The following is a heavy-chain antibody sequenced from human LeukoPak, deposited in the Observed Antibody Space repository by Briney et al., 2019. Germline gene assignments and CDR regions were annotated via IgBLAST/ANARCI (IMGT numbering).Heavy chain of an antibody. Sequence: PSETLSLTCAVYGGSFSGYYWSWIRQPPGKGLEWIGEINHSGSTNYNPSLKSRVTISVDTSKNQFSLKLSSVTAADTAVYYCARDSAYYTFDYWGQGTLVTVSS. CDR2: INHSGST. CDR1: GGSFSGYY. CDR3: ARDSAYYTFDY. J-gene: IGHJ4*02. V-gene: IGHV4-34*01. D-gene: IGHD1-26*01.